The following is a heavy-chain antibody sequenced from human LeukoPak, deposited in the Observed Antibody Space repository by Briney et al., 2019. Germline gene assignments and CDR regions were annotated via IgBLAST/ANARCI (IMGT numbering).Heavy chain of an antibody. Sequence: SETLSLTCAVYGGSFSGYYWSWIRQPPGKGLEWIGEINHSGSTNYNPSLKSRVTISVDTSKNQFSLKLSSVTAADTAVYYCARGQSGYPYYFDYWGQGTLVTVSS. CDR1: GGSFSGYY. V-gene: IGHV4-34*01. J-gene: IGHJ4*02. CDR2: INHSGST. CDR3: ARGQSGYPYYFDY. D-gene: IGHD3-3*01.